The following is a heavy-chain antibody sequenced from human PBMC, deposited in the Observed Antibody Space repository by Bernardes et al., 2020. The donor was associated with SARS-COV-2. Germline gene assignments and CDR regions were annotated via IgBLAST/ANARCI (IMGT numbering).Heavy chain of an antibody. CDR3: ATTPIPSGWPFDH. CDR1: GHNFNTQW. Sequence: GASLIFSCGGSGHNFNTQWVAWVRQVAGKGLAYMGIIYPGDPETIYGPSSQGRVTISADKSINTVYLQWNRLEASDTAMYYCATTPIPSGWPFDHWGQATLITGAS. J-gene: IGHJ4*01. D-gene: IGHD6-19*01. CDR2: IYPGDPET. V-gene: IGHV5-51*01.